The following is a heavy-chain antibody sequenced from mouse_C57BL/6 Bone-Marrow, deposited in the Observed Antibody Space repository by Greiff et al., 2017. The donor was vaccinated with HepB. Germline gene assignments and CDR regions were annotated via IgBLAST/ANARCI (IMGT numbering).Heavy chain of an antibody. V-gene: IGHV2-2*01. CDR3: ARSGSSSFFDY. CDR1: GFSLTSYG. CDR2: IWSGGST. D-gene: IGHD1-1*01. J-gene: IGHJ2*01. Sequence: VQLQQSGPGLVQPSQSLSITCTVSGFSLTSYGVHWVRQSPGKGLEWLGVIWSGGSTDYNAAFISRLSISKDNSKSQVFFKMNSLKAEDTAIYYCARSGSSSFFDYWGQGTTLTVSS.